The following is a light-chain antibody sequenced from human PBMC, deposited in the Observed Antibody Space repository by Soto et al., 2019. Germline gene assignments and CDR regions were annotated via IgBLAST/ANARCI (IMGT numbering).Light chain of an antibody. J-gene: IGKJ4*01. CDR1: QSVSSN. Sequence: EIVMTQSPATLSVSPGERATLSCRASQSVSSNLAWYQQKPGQAPRLLIYGASTRATGIPARFSGSGSGTEFTLTISSLQSEAFAVYYCQQYNNWLPLTFGGGTKVEIK. CDR3: QQYNNWLPLT. V-gene: IGKV3-15*01. CDR2: GAS.